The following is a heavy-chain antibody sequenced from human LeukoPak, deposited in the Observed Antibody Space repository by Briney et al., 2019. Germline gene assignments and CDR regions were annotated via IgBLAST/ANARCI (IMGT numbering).Heavy chain of an antibody. J-gene: IGHJ4*02. CDR1: GFTLSSYA. CDR2: ISDTGNT. V-gene: IGHV3-23*01. D-gene: IGHD2-15*01. CDR3: AKAPVTTCRGAFCYPFDY. Sequence: GGSLRLSCAASGFTLSSYAMSWVRQAPGKGLEWVPAISDTGNTYHADSVKGRFTISRDSSKNTLFLQMNGLRPEDAAVYYCAKAPVTTCRGAFCYPFDYWGLGTLVTVSS.